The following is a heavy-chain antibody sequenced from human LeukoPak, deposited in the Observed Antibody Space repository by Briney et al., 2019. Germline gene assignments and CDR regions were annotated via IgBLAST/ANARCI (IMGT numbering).Heavy chain of an antibody. CDR2: ISSSSSYI. Sequence: PGRSLRLSCAASGFTFSSYSMNWVRQAPGKGLEWVSSISSSSSYIYYADSVKGRFTISRDNAKNSLYLQMNSLRAEDTAVYYCARERTERYYYDSSGYPLHPNDAFDIWGQGTMVTVSS. D-gene: IGHD3-22*01. J-gene: IGHJ3*02. V-gene: IGHV3-21*01. CDR3: ARERTERYYYDSSGYPLHPNDAFDI. CDR1: GFTFSSYS.